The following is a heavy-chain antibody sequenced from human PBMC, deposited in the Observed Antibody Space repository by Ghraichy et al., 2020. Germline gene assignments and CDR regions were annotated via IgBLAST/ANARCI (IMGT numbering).Heavy chain of an antibody. V-gene: IGHV4-61*01. CDR3: ARDHCIGGNCYSTYYGVDL. D-gene: IGHD2-15*01. Sequence: SETLSLTCTVSGDSVSSASYYWSWIRQPPGKGLEWIGNIYYSGNTNYNLSLKSRVSISIDTSTNQFSLKLSSVTAADTAVYYCARDHCIGGNCYSTYYGVDLWGQGTTVTVPS. CDR1: GDSVSSASYY. J-gene: IGHJ6*02. CDR2: IYYSGNT.